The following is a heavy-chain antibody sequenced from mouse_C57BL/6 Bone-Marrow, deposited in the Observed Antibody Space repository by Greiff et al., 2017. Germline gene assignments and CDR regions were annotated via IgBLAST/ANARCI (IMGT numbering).Heavy chain of an antibody. J-gene: IGHJ4*01. CDR3: ARRYGSPYAMDY. D-gene: IGHD1-1*01. CDR1: GFTFSDYG. CDR2: ISNLAYSI. V-gene: IGHV5-15*01. Sequence: EVQVVDSGGGLVQPGGSLKLSCAASGFTFSDYGMAWVRQAPRKGPEWVAFISNLAYSIYYADTVTGRFTISRENAKNTLYLEMSSLRSEDTAMYYCARRYGSPYAMDYWGQGTSVTVSS.